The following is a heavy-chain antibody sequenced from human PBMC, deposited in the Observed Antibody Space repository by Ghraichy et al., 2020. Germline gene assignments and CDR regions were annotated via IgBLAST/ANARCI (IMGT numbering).Heavy chain of an antibody. V-gene: IGHV4-59*08. D-gene: IGHD3-22*01. CDR1: GGSISSYY. Sequence: SETLSLTCTVSGGSISSYYWSWIRQPPGKGLEWIGYIYYSGSTNYNPSLKSRVTISVDTSKNQFSLKLSSVTAADTAVYYCARSWVYYYDSSGYYSHWFDPWGQGTLVTVSS. J-gene: IGHJ5*02. CDR2: IYYSGST. CDR3: ARSWVYYYDSSGYYSHWFDP.